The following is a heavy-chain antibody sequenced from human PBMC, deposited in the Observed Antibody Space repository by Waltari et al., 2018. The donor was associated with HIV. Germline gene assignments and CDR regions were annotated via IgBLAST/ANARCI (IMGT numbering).Heavy chain of an antibody. J-gene: IGHJ4*02. Sequence: QVQLMQSGVEVKKPGASVKVSCGASGYRFTSSYIYWGRQAPGQGLEGMGWINPKSGGTNYARRVEGEVSLTWETSINTVFLEFNRLTLDDTAFYYCARGGGPNSTGHWGQGTLITVSS. V-gene: IGHV1-2*02. CDR2: INPKSGGT. CDR3: ARGGGPNSTGH. D-gene: IGHD3-16*01. CDR1: GYRFTSSY.